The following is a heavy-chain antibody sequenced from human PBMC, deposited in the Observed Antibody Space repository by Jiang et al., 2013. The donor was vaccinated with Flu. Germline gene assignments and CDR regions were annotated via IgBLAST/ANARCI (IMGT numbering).Heavy chain of an antibody. CDR3: ARHEGGIYNWNYGDYYYMDV. J-gene: IGHJ6*03. V-gene: IGHV4-39*07. D-gene: IGHD1-7*01. CDR1: GGSISSSSYY. CDR2: IYYSGST. Sequence: GPGLVKPSETLSLTCTVSGGSISSSSYYWGWIRQPPGKGLEWIGSIYYSGSTYYNPSLKSRVTISVDTSKNQFSLKLSSVTAADTAVYYCARHEGGIYNWNYGDYYYMDVWGKGTTVTVSS.